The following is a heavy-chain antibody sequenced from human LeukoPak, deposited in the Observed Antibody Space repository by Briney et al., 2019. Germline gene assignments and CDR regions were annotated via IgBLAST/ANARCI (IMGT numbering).Heavy chain of an antibody. CDR2: IIPIFGTA. CDR3: ARGGLEVREVQVKYYYYYMDV. J-gene: IGHJ6*03. Sequence: GASVKVSCKASGGTFSSYAISWVRQAPGQGLEWMGGIIPIFGTANYAQKFQGRVTITADESTSTAYMELSSLRPEDTAVYYCARGGLEVREVQVKYYYYYMDVWGKGTTVTISS. V-gene: IGHV1-69*13. D-gene: IGHD3-10*01. CDR1: GGTFSSYA.